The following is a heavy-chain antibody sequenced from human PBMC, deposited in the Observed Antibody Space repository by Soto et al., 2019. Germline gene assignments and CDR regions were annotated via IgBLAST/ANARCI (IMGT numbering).Heavy chain of an antibody. CDR3: VRILKYYYRLDY. CDR2: IYYSGST. CDR1: GASINSGDYY. V-gene: IGHV4-30-4*01. D-gene: IGHD3-10*01. Sequence: SETLSLTCTVSGASINSGDYYWSWIRQPPGKGLEWIGHIYYSGSTYYNPSLTSRAGISVDSSKSQVSLELTSVTAADPGVYFCVRILKYYYRLDYWGQGALVTVYS. J-gene: IGHJ4*02.